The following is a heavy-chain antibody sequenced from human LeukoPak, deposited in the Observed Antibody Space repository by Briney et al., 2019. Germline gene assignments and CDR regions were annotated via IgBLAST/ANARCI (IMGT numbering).Heavy chain of an antibody. CDR2: INHSGST. V-gene: IGHV4-34*01. CDR1: GGSFSGYY. D-gene: IGHD6-13*01. CDR3: AVSAAALFDP. Sequence: SETLSLTCAVYGGSFSGYYWSWIRQPPGKGLEWIGEINHSGSTNYNPSLKSRVTISVDTSKNQFSLKLNSVTAADTAVYYCAVSAAALFDPWGQGTPVTVSS. J-gene: IGHJ5*02.